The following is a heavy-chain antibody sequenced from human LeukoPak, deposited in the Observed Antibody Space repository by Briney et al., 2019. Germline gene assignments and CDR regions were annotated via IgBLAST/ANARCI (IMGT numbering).Heavy chain of an antibody. CDR3: ARSGYCSGGSCRNWFDP. CDR2: IIPIFGTA. Sequence: SVKVSCKASGGTFSSYAISWVRQAPGQGLEWMGGIIPIFGTANYAQKFQGRVTITADESTSTAYKELSSLRSEDTAVYYCARSGYCSGGSCRNWFDPWGQGTLVTVSS. D-gene: IGHD2-15*01. J-gene: IGHJ5*02. V-gene: IGHV1-69*13. CDR1: GGTFSSYA.